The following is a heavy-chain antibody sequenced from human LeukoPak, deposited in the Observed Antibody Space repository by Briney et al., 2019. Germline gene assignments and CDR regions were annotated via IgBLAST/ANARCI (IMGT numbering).Heavy chain of an antibody. J-gene: IGHJ4*02. D-gene: IGHD1-14*01. Sequence: PSETLSLTCPVSGGSISNSLYHWGWVRQPPGEGLEWIGSIYYTGNTYYNPSLKGRVTISVDTSNNQFSLKLSSVIAADTAAYYCTRLRDGTPGDYWGQGTLVTVSS. CDR1: GGSISNSLYH. CDR2: IYYTGNT. CDR3: TRLRDGTPGDY. V-gene: IGHV4-39*01.